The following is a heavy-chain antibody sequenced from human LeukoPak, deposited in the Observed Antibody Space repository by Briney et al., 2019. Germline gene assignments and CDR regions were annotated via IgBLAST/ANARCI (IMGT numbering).Heavy chain of an antibody. J-gene: IGHJ6*03. D-gene: IGHD2-15*01. CDR3: ARVCGGSCGYYYYMDV. CDR1: GFTFSSYS. CDR2: ISSSSSTI. Sequence: PGGSLRLSCAASGFTFSSYSINWVRQAPGKGLEWVSSISSSSSTIYYADSVKGRFTISRDNAKNSLYLQMNSLRAEDTAVYYCARVCGGSCGYYYYMDVWGKGTTVTVSS. V-gene: IGHV3-48*01.